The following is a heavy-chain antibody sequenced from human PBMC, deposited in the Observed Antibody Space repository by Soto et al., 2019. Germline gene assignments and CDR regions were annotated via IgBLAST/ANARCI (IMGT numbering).Heavy chain of an antibody. CDR3: AVAATVTTSVFYY. D-gene: IGHD4-17*01. V-gene: IGHV1-69*01. CDR1: GGTFSSYA. J-gene: IGHJ4*01. CDR2: IIPIFGTA. Sequence: QVQLVQSGAEVKKPGSSVKVSCKASGGTFSSYAISWVRQAPGQGLEWMGGIIPIFGTANYAQKSQGRVTINADESTRTAYMELRSLRSEEAALYYCAVAATVTTSVFYYWGHGTLVTVSS.